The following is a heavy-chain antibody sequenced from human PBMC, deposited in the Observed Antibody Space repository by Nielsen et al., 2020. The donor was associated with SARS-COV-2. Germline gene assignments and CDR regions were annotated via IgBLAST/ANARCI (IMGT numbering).Heavy chain of an antibody. CDR1: GFTISSSF. CDR2: IYTDGST. J-gene: IGHJ6*02. Sequence: GGSLRLSCGASGFTISSSFMSWVRQAAEKGLDWVSVIYTDGSTSHADSVKGRFTISRDNSKNTLYLQMNSLRAEDTAVYYCARDNWGRMDVWGQGTTVTVSS. V-gene: IGHV3-66*01. CDR3: ARDNWGRMDV. D-gene: IGHD7-27*01.